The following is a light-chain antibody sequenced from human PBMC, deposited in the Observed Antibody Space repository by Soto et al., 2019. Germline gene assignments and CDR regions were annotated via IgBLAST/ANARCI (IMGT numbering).Light chain of an antibody. V-gene: IGKV3-20*01. CDR1: QSVSSSY. CDR3: QQYGSS. CDR2: GAS. Sequence: ENVLTQSPGTLSLSPGERATVSCRASQSVSSSYLAWYQQKPGQAPRLLIYGASRRATGIPDRFSGSGSGTDFTLTITRLEPEDFAVYYCQQYGSSFGQGTRLEMK. J-gene: IGKJ5*01.